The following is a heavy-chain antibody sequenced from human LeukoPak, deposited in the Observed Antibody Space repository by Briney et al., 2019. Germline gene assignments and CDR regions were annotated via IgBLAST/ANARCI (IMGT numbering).Heavy chain of an antibody. J-gene: IGHJ5*02. Sequence: SETLSLTCAVSGYSISSGYYWGWIRQPPGKGLEWIGRIYHSGSNYYHPSLKSRVPISVDTSKNQFSLKLSSVTVADTAVYYCARTLVVVITTKPFSYNWFDPWGQGTLVTVSS. V-gene: IGHV4-38-2*01. D-gene: IGHD3-22*01. CDR2: IYHSGSN. CDR1: GYSISSGYY. CDR3: ARTLVVVITTKPFSYNWFDP.